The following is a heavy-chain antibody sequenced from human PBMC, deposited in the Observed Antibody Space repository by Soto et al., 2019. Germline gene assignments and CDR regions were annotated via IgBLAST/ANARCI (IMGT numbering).Heavy chain of an antibody. J-gene: IGHJ3*02. D-gene: IGHD2-2*01. Sequence: QVQLVESGGGVVKPGRSLRLSCAASGFTFSTYGMHWVRQAPGKGLEWVALIWFDGSDKYYTESMKGRFTISRDNSRSRVNLQMTSLRDEDTAIYYCARVYCSATSCFSVGASDIRGQGTMVTVTS. CDR1: GFTFSTYG. CDR2: IWFDGSDK. V-gene: IGHV3-33*01. CDR3: ARVYCSATSCFSVGASDI.